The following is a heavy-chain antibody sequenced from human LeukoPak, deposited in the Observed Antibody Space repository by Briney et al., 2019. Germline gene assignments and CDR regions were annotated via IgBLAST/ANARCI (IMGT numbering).Heavy chain of an antibody. D-gene: IGHD2-8*01. CDR3: AREDCTNGVCPTKIDY. V-gene: IGHV1-2*02. Sequence: ASVKVSCKASGGTFSSYAISWVRQAPGQGLEWMGWINPNSGGTNYAQKFQGRVTMTRDTSISTAYMELSRLRSDDTAAYYCAREDCTNGVCPTKIDYWGQGTLVTVSS. CDR2: INPNSGGT. CDR1: GGTFSSYA. J-gene: IGHJ4*02.